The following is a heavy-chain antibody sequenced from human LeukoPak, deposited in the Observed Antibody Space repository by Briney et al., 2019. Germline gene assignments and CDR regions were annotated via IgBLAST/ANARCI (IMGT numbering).Heavy chain of an antibody. CDR2: IKQDGSEK. J-gene: IGHJ5*02. Sequence: GGSLRLSCAASGFTFSSYAMHWVRQAPGKGLEWVANIKQDGSEKYYVDSVKGRFTISRDNAKNSLYLQMNSLRAEDTAVYYCAREAVYYYDSSGYQYNWFDPWGQGTLVTVSS. CDR3: AREAVYYYDSSGYQYNWFDP. V-gene: IGHV3-7*01. D-gene: IGHD3-22*01. CDR1: GFTFSSYA.